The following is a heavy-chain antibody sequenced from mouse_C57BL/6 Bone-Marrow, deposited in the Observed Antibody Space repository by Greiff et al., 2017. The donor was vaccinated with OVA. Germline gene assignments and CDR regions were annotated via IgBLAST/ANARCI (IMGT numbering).Heavy chain of an antibody. V-gene: IGHV1-64*01. CDR3: ARSYSMEAMDY. D-gene: IGHD1-1*02. Sequence: VQLQQPGAELVKPGASVKLSCKASGYTFTSYWMHWVKQRPGQGLEWIGMIHPNSGSTNYNEKFKSKATLTVDKSSSTAYMQLSSLTSEDSAVYYCARSYSMEAMDYWGQGTSVTVSS. CDR1: GYTFTSYW. CDR2: IHPNSGST. J-gene: IGHJ4*01.